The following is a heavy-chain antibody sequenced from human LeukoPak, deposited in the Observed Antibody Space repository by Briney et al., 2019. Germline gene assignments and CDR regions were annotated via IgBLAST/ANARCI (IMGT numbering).Heavy chain of an antibody. V-gene: IGHV3-30-3*01. D-gene: IGHD1-26*01. CDR1: GFTFSSYA. Sequence: GGSRRLSCAASGFTFSSYAMHWVRQAPGKGLEWVAVISYDGSNKYYADSVKGRFTISRDNSKNTLYLQMNSLRAEDTAVYYCARVKRGGSYFEPFDYWGQGTLVTVSS. CDR2: ISYDGSNK. J-gene: IGHJ4*02. CDR3: ARVKRGGSYFEPFDY.